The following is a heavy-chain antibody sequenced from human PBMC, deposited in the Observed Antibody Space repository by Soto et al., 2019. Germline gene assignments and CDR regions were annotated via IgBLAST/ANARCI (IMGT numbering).Heavy chain of an antibody. D-gene: IGHD2-15*01. CDR1: GYTFTSYG. CDR2: ISAYNGNT. V-gene: IGHV1-18*01. J-gene: IGHJ5*02. Sequence: GASVKVSCKASGYTFTSYGISWVRQAPGQGLEWMGWISAYNGNTNYAQKLQGRVTMTTDTSTSISYLELRSLRSDDTALYYCARDWLPCSGGSCYIWFDPWGQGTLVTVSS. CDR3: ARDWLPCSGGSCYIWFDP.